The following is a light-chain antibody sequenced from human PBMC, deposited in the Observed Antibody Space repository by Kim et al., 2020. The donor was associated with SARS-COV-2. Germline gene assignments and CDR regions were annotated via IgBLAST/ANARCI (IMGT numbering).Light chain of an antibody. CDR2: EVY. Sequence: GQSVSMSCTATSSDVGGYNYVSWYQQRTGKAPPLMIYEVYRRPSGVPDRFSGSKSDNTANLTVSGLQAKDEADYYCNSYAGSNTYVFGIGTKVTVL. J-gene: IGLJ1*01. CDR1: SSDVGGYNY. CDR3: NSYAGSNTYV. V-gene: IGLV2-8*01.